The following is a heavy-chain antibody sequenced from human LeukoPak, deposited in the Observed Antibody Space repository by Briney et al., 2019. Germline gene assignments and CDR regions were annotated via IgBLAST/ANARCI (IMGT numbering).Heavy chain of an antibody. CDR2: INPNSGGT. CDR3: ARYLLSRSGIAAAGYNWFDP. J-gene: IGHJ5*02. D-gene: IGHD6-13*01. CDR1: GYTFTGYY. V-gene: IGHV1-2*02. Sequence: GASVKVSCKASGYTFTGYYMHWVRQAPGQGLEWMGGINPNSGGTNYAQKFQGRVPMTRDTSISTAYMQLSRLRSDDTAVYYCARYLLSRSGIAAAGYNWFDPWGQGTLVTVSS.